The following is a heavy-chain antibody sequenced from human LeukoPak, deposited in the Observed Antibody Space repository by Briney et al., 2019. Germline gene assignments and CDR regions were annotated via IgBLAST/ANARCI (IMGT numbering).Heavy chain of an antibody. CDR2: IYASGFT. J-gene: IGHJ4*02. CDR3: ASPLFCSGGTCFDY. CDR1: GASISSGSSS. V-gene: IGHV4-61*02. Sequence: PSQTLSLTCTVSGASISSGSSSWTWIRQPAGKGLEWIGRIYASGFTNYNPSLGSRVTISVDTSKNQFSLNLNSVTAADTAMYYCASPLFCSGGTCFDYGGQGALVTVSS. D-gene: IGHD2-15*01.